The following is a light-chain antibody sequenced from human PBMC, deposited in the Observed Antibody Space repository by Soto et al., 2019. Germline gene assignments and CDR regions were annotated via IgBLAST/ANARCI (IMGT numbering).Light chain of an antibody. J-gene: IGKJ1*01. CDR3: QQYGNSLWT. CDR1: QSVSSSY. V-gene: IGKV3-20*01. CDR2: GAS. Sequence: EIVLTQSPGTLSLSPGERATLSCRASQSVSSSYLAWYQQKPGQAPRLLIYGASSRATGIPARFSASGTGTDFTLTISDVQPEDFAVYYCQQYGNSLWTFGQGTKVDIK.